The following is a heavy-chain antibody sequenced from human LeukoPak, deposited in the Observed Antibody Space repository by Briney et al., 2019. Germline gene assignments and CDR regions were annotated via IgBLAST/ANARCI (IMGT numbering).Heavy chain of an antibody. CDR2: IKHDGSEK. CDR1: GFIFSSYW. CDR3: ARDPHWGAGYFDF. Sequence: GGSLRLSCADSGFIFSSYWMSWVRQAPGKGLEWVANIKHDGSEKYYVDSVKGRFTISVDSAKRSLYLQMNSLKDEDTAVYYCARDPHWGAGYFDFWGQGALVTVSS. V-gene: IGHV3-7*01. D-gene: IGHD1-26*01. J-gene: IGHJ4*02.